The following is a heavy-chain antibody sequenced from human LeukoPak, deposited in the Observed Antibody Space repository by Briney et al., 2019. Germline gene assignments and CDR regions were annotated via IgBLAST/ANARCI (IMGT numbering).Heavy chain of an antibody. CDR3: ATPTIVGRTPVDY. J-gene: IGHJ4*02. V-gene: IGHV3-7*02. Sequence: PGGSLRLSCAASGFTFSNYWMTWVRQAPGKGLEWVANIKQDGSEKYYVDSVKGRFTISRDNAKNSLYLQMNSLRAEDTAVYYCATPTIVGRTPVDYWGQGTLVTVSS. CDR2: IKQDGSEK. CDR1: GFTFSNYW. D-gene: IGHD1-26*01.